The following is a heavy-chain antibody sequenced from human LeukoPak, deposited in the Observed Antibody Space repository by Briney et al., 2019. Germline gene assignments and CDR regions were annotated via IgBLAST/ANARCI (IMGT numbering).Heavy chain of an antibody. CDR1: GYTFTSYG. CDR2: ISAYNGNT. J-gene: IGHJ6*03. Sequence: ASVKVSCKASGYTFTSYGISWVRQAPGQGLEWMGWISAYNGNTNYAQKLQGRVTMTTDTSTSTAYMELRSLRSDDTAVYFCVRDGHRLYDYYYYYMDVWGKGTTVTVSS. D-gene: IGHD2-2*02. V-gene: IGHV1-18*01. CDR3: VRDGHRLYDYYYYYMDV.